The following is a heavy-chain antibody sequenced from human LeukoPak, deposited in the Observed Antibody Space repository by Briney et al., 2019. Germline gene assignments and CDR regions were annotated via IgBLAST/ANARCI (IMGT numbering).Heavy chain of an antibody. CDR2: IYTSGST. J-gene: IGHJ3*02. D-gene: IGHD1-1*01. V-gene: IGHV4-4*07. Sequence: PGGSLRLSCAASGFTFSSYAMSWIRQPAGKGLEWIGRIYTSGSTNYNPSLKSRVTISVDTSKNQFSLKLSSVTAADTAVYYCAREGTVSIFDIWGQGTMVTVSS. CDR3: AREGTVSIFDI. CDR1: GFTFSSYA.